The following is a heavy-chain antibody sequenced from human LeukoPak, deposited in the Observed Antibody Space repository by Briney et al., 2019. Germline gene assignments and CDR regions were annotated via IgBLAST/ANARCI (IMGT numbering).Heavy chain of an antibody. CDR2: ISYDGSNK. CDR3: ARGSRRTHYYYYGMDV. Sequence: GGSLRLSCASSGFTFSSYAMHWVRQAPGKGLEWVAVISYDGSNKYYADSVKGRFTISRDNSKNTLYLQMNSLRAEDTAVYYCARGSRRTHYYYYGMDVWGQGTTVTVSS. V-gene: IGHV3-30-3*01. CDR1: GFTFSSYA. J-gene: IGHJ6*02.